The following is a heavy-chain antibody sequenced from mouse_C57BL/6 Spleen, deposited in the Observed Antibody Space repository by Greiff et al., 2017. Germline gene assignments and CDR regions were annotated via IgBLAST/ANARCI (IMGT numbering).Heavy chain of an antibody. J-gene: IGHJ4*01. CDR1: GYTFTSYW. V-gene: IGHV1-61*01. D-gene: IGHD2-1*01. CDR2: IYPSDSET. Sequence: VQLQQPGAELVRPGSSVKLSCKASGYTFTSYWMDWVKQRPGQGLEWIGNIYPSDSETHYNQKFKDKATLTVDKSSSTAYMQLSSLTSEDSAVYYCAREGIYYGNAYYAMDYWGQGTSVTVSS. CDR3: AREGIYYGNAYYAMDY.